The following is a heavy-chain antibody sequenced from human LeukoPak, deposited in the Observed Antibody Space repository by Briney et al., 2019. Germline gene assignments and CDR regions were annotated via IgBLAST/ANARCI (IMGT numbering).Heavy chain of an antibody. CDR3: ARVRVNWRLDH. CDR2: IYHSGST. D-gene: IGHD3-16*01. CDR1: GYSISSGYY. V-gene: IGHV4-38-2*02. J-gene: IGHJ4*02. Sequence: PSETLSLTCTVSGYSISSGYYWGWIRQPPGKGLEWIGYIYHSGSTNYNPSLKSRVTISVDTSKNQFSLKLSSVTAADTAVYYCARVRVNWRLDHWGQGTLVTVSS.